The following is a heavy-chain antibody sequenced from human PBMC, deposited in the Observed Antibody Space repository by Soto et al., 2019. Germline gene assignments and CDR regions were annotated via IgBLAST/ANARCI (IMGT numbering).Heavy chain of an antibody. J-gene: IGHJ5*02. CDR3: ARDDVVSLLKWVNYFDP. V-gene: IGHV1-3*01. Sequence: HVQLVQSGAEVKKPGASVKVSCKASGYTFTKYAIHWVRQAPGQGLEWMGWINAGNGNTKYSQNFQGRVTISRDTSATTAYMELSNLRTEDTAVYYCARDDVVSLLKWVNYFDPWGQGTLVTVSS. CDR1: GYTFTKYA. D-gene: IGHD2-2*01. CDR2: INAGNGNT.